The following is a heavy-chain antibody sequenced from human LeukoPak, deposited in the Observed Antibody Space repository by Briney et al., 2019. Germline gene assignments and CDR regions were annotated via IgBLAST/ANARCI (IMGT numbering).Heavy chain of an antibody. CDR3: TSHYGSGGF. D-gene: IGHD3-10*01. Sequence: PGGSLRLSCAASGFSFSDAWMIWVRQAPGKGLELVGRIKSRTDGGTTEYPPSVKGRFTISRDDSRKMLYLQMNSLKIEDTAVYYCTSHYGSGGFWGQGTLVTVSS. J-gene: IGHJ4*02. CDR2: IKSRTDGGTT. V-gene: IGHV3-15*07. CDR1: GFSFSDAW.